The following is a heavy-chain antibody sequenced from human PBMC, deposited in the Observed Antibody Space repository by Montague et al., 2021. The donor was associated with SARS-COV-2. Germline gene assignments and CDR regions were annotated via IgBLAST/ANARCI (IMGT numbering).Heavy chain of an antibody. CDR3: AREKRRITIFGVVIIEYFDL. V-gene: IGHV3-48*03. D-gene: IGHD3-3*01. CDR1: GFTFSSYE. CDR2: ISSSGSTI. Sequence: SLRPSCAASGFTFSSYEMNWVRQAPGKGLEWVSYISSSGSTIYYADSVKGRFTISRDNAKNSLYLQMNSLRAEDTAVYYCAREKRRITIFGVVIIEYFDLWGRGTLVTVSS. J-gene: IGHJ2*01.